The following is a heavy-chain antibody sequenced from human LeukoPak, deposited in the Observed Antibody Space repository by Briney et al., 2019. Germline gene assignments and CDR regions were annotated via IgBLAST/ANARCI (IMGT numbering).Heavy chain of an antibody. Sequence: SETLPLTGTVSGGSISIGSYYGSWPRHPPGKELEWIGRIYTSGSTNYNPSLKSRVTISVDTSKNQFSLKLSSVTAADTAVYYCARVSGSYGYYFDYWGQGTLVTVSS. CDR1: GGSISIGSYY. D-gene: IGHD1-26*01. V-gene: IGHV4-61*02. CDR3: ARVSGSYGYYFDY. J-gene: IGHJ4*02. CDR2: IYTSGST.